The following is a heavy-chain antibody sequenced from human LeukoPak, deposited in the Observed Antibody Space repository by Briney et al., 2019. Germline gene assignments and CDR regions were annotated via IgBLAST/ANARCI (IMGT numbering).Heavy chain of an antibody. CDR1: GDSVPSNSAA. CDR3: ARAPKGKVLLWFGRAEHFDY. D-gene: IGHD3-10*01. V-gene: IGHV6-1*01. J-gene: IGHJ4*02. CDR2: TYYRSKWYN. Sequence: SQALSLTCAISGDSVPSNSAAWNWLRQSPSRGLEWLGRTYYRSKWYNDYAVSVKSRITINPDTSKNQFSLQLNSVTPEDTAVYYCARAPKGKVLLWFGRAEHFDYWGQGTLVTVSS.